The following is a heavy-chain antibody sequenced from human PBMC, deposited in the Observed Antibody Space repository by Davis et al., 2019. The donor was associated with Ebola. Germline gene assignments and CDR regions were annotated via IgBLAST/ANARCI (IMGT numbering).Heavy chain of an antibody. V-gene: IGHV1-46*03. J-gene: IGHJ3*02. Sequence: AASVKVSCNASGYTFTNYYMHWVRQAPGQGLEWMGMINPNDGRTIYAQKFQGRVTVTRDTSKTTVYMDLSSLRSEDTALYYCTTPGGQDSGYDVFDIWGQGTMVTVSS. CDR1: GYTFTNYY. CDR3: TTPGGQDSGYDVFDI. CDR2: INPNDGRT. D-gene: IGHD5-12*01.